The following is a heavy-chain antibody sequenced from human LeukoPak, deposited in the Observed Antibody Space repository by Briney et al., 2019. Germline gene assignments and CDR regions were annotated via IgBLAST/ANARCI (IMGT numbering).Heavy chain of an antibody. Sequence: ASVKVSCKASGYTFTSYGISWVRQAPGQGLEWMGWISAYNGNTNYAQKLQGRVTMTTDTSTSTAYMELRSLRSDDTVVYYCARAQQQLAYNWFDPWGQGTLVTVSS. J-gene: IGHJ5*02. CDR1: GYTFTSYG. D-gene: IGHD6-13*01. CDR2: ISAYNGNT. V-gene: IGHV1-18*01. CDR3: ARAQQQLAYNWFDP.